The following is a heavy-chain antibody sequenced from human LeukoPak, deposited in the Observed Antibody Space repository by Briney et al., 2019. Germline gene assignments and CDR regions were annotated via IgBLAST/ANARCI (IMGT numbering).Heavy chain of an antibody. J-gene: IGHJ4*02. CDR2: ISIGSSAT. CDR1: GFTFRSYS. Sequence: PGGSLRLSCAVSGFTFRSYSMNWSRQAPGKGLEWVSYISIGSSATYYADSVKGRFTVSRDNVKNSVYLQMNSVREQCAAVYYCGRGGYDVLSGYYTMFDYWGQGTLVTVSS. V-gene: IGHV3-48*02. CDR3: GRGGYDVLSGYYTMFDY. D-gene: IGHD3-3*01.